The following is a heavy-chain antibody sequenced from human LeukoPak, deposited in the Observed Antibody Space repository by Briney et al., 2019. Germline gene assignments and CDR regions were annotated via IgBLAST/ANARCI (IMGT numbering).Heavy chain of an antibody. V-gene: IGHV1-46*01. Sequence: GASVKVSCKPSGYTFTIYYMHGVPHAPGQGVEWMGIINPSGGSTSYAQKFQGRVTMNRDTSTSTAYMELSSLRSEDTAVYYCARSGAPAAAFDYWGQGTLVTVSS. D-gene: IGHD6-13*01. CDR1: GYTFTIYY. J-gene: IGHJ4*02. CDR3: ARSGAPAAAFDY. CDR2: INPSGGST.